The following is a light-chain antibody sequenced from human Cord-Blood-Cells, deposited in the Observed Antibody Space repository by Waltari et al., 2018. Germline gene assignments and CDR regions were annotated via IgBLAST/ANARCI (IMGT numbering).Light chain of an antibody. V-gene: IGKV1-39*01. CDR1: QSISSY. CDR3: QQSYSTPYT. Sequence: DIQMTQSPSSLSASVGDRFTTTFRGSQSISSYLNWYEQKPGRAPKLLIYAASSLQSGVPSRFSGSGSGTDFTLTISSLQPEDFATYYCQQSYSTPYTFGQGTKLEIK. J-gene: IGKJ2*01. CDR2: AAS.